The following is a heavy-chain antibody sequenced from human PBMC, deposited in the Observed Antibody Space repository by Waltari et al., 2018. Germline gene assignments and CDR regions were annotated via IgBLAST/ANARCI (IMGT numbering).Heavy chain of an antibody. D-gene: IGHD4-17*01. Sequence: EVQLLESGGGLVQPGGSLRLSCVASGFTFTTYTMIWVRQAPGKGLELVSSISSSGNNTYDEDSVKGRFTISRDNSKNTLSLQMSSLRAEDTALYFCAKVMWGDYGGIDSWGQGTLVTVSS. CDR2: ISSSGNNT. V-gene: IGHV3-23*01. CDR1: GFTFTTYT. CDR3: AKVMWGDYGGIDS. J-gene: IGHJ4*02.